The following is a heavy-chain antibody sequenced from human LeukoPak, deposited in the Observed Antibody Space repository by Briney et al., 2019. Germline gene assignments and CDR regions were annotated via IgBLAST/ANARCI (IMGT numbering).Heavy chain of an antibody. CDR1: GYAFTSYY. CDR3: ARATYSQVVPAAESYYYYGMDV. CDR2: ISPSGGST. V-gene: IGHV1-46*01. Sequence: GSVKVSCKASGYAFTSYYLHWVRQAPGQGLEWMGIISPSGGSTSYAQKFHDRVTMTRDTSTSTVYMELSSPRSEDTAVYYCARATYSQVVPAAESYYYYGMDVWGQGTTVTVSS. J-gene: IGHJ6*02. D-gene: IGHD2-2*01.